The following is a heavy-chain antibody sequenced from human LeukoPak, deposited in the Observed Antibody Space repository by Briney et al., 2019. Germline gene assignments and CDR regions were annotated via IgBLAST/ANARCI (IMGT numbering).Heavy chain of an antibody. CDR3: ARDGEPNSSGWFY. CDR2: ISYDGSNK. CDR1: GFTFSSYA. D-gene: IGHD6-19*01. J-gene: IGHJ4*02. Sequence: GRSLRLSCAASGFTFSSYAMHWVRQAPGKGLEWVAVISYDGSNKYYADSVKGRFTISRDNSKNTLYLQMNSLRAEDTAVYYCARDGEPNSSGWFYWGQGTLVTVSS. V-gene: IGHV3-30-3*01.